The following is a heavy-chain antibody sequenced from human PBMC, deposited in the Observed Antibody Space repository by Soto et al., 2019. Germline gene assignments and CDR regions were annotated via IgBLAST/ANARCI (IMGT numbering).Heavy chain of an antibody. CDR2: ISYDGSNK. D-gene: IGHD3-22*01. V-gene: IGHV3-30-3*01. Sequence: QVQLVESGGGVVQPGRSLRLSCAASGFTFSTYAMHWVRQAPGKGLEWVAVISYDGSNKYYADSVKGRFTISRDISKNTLYLQMSSLRAEDTAVYYCARDPPNYYYDSSGYYFAYWGQGTLVTVSS. CDR3: ARDPPNYYYDSSGYYFAY. CDR1: GFTFSTYA. J-gene: IGHJ4*02.